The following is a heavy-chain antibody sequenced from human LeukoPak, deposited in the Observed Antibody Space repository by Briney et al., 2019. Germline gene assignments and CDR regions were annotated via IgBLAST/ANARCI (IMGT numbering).Heavy chain of an antibody. Sequence: ASVTVSCKPSGYTFTGYYMHWVRQAHGEGIEWMGWINPNSGDTNYAQKFEGMVTMTRETSISTAYMELSRLRSDDTAVYYCARGGGRGYYDSSGYSGYWGQGTLVTVSS. J-gene: IGHJ4*02. CDR1: GYTFTGYY. CDR2: INPNSGDT. CDR3: ARGGGRGYYDSSGYSGY. V-gene: IGHV1-2*02. D-gene: IGHD3-22*01.